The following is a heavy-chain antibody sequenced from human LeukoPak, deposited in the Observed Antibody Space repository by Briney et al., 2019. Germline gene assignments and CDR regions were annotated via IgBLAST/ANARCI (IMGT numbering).Heavy chain of an antibody. CDR1: GVTFSDYY. D-gene: IGHD4-23*01. CDR2: ISTSTTYT. J-gene: IGHJ4*02. Sequence: PGGSLRLSCAASGVTFSDYYMSWIRQAPGKGLEWVSYISTSTTYTNYADSVKGRFTISRDNAKNSLYLQMNSLRAEDTAVYYCARDQDYGGNSDVDYWGQGTLVTVSS. CDR3: ARDQDYGGNSDVDY. V-gene: IGHV3-11*05.